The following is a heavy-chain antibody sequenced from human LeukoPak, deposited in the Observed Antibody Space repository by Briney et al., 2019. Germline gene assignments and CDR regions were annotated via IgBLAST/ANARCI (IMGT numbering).Heavy chain of an antibody. CDR2: IYHTGIT. V-gene: IGHV4-4*02. CDR3: ARDRSGMGV. J-gene: IGHJ6*02. Sequence: SETLSLTCAVSGDSISSNNWWTWGRQPPGKGLEWIGAIYHTGITDHNPSLKSRVSLSVDKSKNQFSLKLFSVTAADTAVYYCARDRSGMGVWGQGTTVTVSS. CDR1: GDSISSNNW.